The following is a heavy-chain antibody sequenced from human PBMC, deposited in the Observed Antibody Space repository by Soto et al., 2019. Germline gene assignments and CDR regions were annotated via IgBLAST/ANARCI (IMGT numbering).Heavy chain of an antibody. V-gene: IGHV3-30-3*01. CDR2: ISYDGSNK. CDR3: ARAPDEEGLLLFSSFDY. Sequence: QVQLVESGGGVVQPGRSLRLSCAASGFTFSSYAMHWVRQAPGKGLEWVAVISYDGSNKYYADSVKGRFTISRDNSKNPLYLQMNSLRAEDTAVYYCARAPDEEGLLLFSSFDYWGQGTLVTVSS. J-gene: IGHJ4*02. D-gene: IGHD3-22*01. CDR1: GFTFSSYA.